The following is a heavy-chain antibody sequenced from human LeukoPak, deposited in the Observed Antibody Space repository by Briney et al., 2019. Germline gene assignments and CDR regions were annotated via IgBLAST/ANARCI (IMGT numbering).Heavy chain of an antibody. J-gene: IGHJ3*02. CDR1: GDSFSSHY. D-gene: IGHD4-17*01. CDR3: ARDLVTVTKGFDI. V-gene: IGHV4-59*11. CDR2: ISHIGRT. Sequence: SETLSLTCAVSGDSFSSHYWAWIRQSPGTGLEWIGYISHIGRTNYNPSLKSRVTISIDTSKNQFSLKLRSVTAADTAVYYCARDLVTVTKGFDIWGQGTMVSVSS.